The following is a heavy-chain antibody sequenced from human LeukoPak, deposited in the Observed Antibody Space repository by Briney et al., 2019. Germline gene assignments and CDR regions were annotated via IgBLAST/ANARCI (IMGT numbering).Heavy chain of an antibody. D-gene: IGHD6-13*01. V-gene: IGHV1-69*13. J-gene: IGHJ5*02. CDR2: IIPIFGTA. CDR1: GGTFSSYA. Sequence: ASVKVSCKASGGTFSSYAISWVRQAPGQGLEWMGGIIPIFGTANYAQKFQGRVTITADESTSTAYMELSSLRSEDTAVYYCARVGRIAAAGTASENWFDPWGQGTLVTVSS. CDR3: ARVGRIAAAGTASENWFDP.